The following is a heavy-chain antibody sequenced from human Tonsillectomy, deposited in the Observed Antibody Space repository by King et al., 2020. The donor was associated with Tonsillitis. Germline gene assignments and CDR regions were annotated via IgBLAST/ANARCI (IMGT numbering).Heavy chain of an antibody. Sequence: QLVESGGGLVQPGGSLRLSCAGSGFTLSDHYMDWVRQAPGKGLEWVGRSRGRAHSYTTEYAASVKGRFTISRDDSKNSLFLQMNSLKTDDTAIYYCVRGGLATKGGPNYYGLDVWGQGTTVTVSS. CDR3: VRGGLATKGGPNYYGLDV. V-gene: IGHV3-72*01. CDR2: SRGRAHSYTT. J-gene: IGHJ6*02. CDR1: GFTLSDHY. D-gene: IGHD3-16*01.